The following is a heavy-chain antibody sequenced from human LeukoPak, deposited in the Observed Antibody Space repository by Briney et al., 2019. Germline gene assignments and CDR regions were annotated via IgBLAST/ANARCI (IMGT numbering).Heavy chain of an antibody. Sequence: GASVKVSSTASLYTFTGYYMHSVRQAPGQGLEWMGRINPNSGGTNYGQKFQGRVTMTRDTSISTAYMELSRLRLDDTAVYYCARGQRGYCSSTSCSNYWGQGTLVTVSS. CDR2: INPNSGGT. J-gene: IGHJ4*02. CDR1: LYTFTGYY. V-gene: IGHV1-2*06. CDR3: ARGQRGYCSSTSCSNY. D-gene: IGHD2-2*01.